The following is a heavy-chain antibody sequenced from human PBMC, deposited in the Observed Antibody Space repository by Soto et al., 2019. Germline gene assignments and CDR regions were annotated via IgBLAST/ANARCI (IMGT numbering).Heavy chain of an antibody. V-gene: IGHV3-30-3*01. D-gene: IGHD6-13*01. CDR1: GFTFSSYA. CDR3: ARDLGYSSSPNYYYYGMDV. Sequence: QVQLVESGGGVVHPGRSLRLSCAASGFTFSSYAMHWVRQAPGKGLEWVAVISYDGSNKYYADSVQGRFTISRDNSKNTLYLQMNSLRAEDTAVYYCARDLGYSSSPNYYYYGMDVWGQGTTVTVSS. CDR2: ISYDGSNK. J-gene: IGHJ6*02.